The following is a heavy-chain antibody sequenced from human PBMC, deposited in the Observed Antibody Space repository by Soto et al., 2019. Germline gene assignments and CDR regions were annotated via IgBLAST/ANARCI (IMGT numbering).Heavy chain of an antibody. Sequence: TLEILSLTCTVSGGSISSYYWSWIRQPPGKGLEWIGYIYYSGSTNYNPSLKSRVTISVDTSKNQFSLKLSSVTAADTAVYYCARSTVIDAFDIWGQGTMVTVSS. V-gene: IGHV4-59*01. D-gene: IGHD4-17*01. J-gene: IGHJ3*02. CDR3: ARSTVIDAFDI. CDR1: GGSISSYY. CDR2: IYYSGST.